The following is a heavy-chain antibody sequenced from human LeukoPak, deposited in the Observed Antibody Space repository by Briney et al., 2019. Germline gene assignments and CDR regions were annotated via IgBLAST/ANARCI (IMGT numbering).Heavy chain of an antibody. D-gene: IGHD3-16*01. J-gene: IGHJ4*02. CDR1: GFSFSSYE. V-gene: IGHV3-23*01. CDR2: ISSGGDRT. CDR3: TREAIATGYAYD. Sequence: GGSLRLSCAATGFSFSSYELSWVRQAPGKGLEWVSAISSGGDRTYYADSVTGRFTISRDNSKNMLFLQMSSLRAEDAAMYYCTREAIATGYAYDWGQGTLVTVFS.